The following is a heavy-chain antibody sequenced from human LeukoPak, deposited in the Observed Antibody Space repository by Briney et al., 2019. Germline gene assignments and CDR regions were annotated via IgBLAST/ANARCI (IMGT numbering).Heavy chain of an antibody. CDR2: IYSSGST. D-gene: IGHD5-18*01. V-gene: IGHV4-4*07. Sequence: SETLSLTCTVSAGSINTYYWSWIRQPAGKGLEWIGRIYSSGSTNYNPSLKSRVTMSVNTSKNQFSLKLSSVTAADTAVYYCARGRYSYGPHYYYYLDVWGKGTTVTVSS. CDR1: AGSINTYY. J-gene: IGHJ6*03. CDR3: ARGRYSYGPHYYYYLDV.